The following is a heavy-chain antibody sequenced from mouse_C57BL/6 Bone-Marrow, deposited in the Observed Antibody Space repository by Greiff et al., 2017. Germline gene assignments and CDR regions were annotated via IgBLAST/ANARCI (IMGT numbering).Heavy chain of an antibody. J-gene: IGHJ4*01. V-gene: IGHV1-78*01. D-gene: IGHD1-1*01. Sequence: VKLMESDAELVKPGASVKISCKASGYTFTDHTIHWMKQRPEQGLEWIGYIYPRDGSTKYNEKFKGKATLTADKSSSTAYMQLNSLTSEDSAVYFCARHSLITTVVGDYWGQGTSVTVSS. CDR3: ARHSLITTVVGDY. CDR1: GYTFTDHT. CDR2: IYPRDGST.